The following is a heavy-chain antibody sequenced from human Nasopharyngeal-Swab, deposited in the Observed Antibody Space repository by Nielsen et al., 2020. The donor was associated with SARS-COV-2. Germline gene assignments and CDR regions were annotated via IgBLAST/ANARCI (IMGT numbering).Heavy chain of an antibody. CDR1: GFTFSSYA. Sequence: GESLKISCAASGFTFSSYAMHWGRQAPGKGLEWGAVISYDGSNKYYADSVKGRFTISRDNSKNTLYLQMNSLRAEDTAVYYCARERVAWIVVVVAGREFDPWGQGTLVTVSS. CDR3: ARERVAWIVVVVAGREFDP. D-gene: IGHD2-15*01. CDR2: ISYDGSNK. J-gene: IGHJ5*02. V-gene: IGHV3-30-3*01.